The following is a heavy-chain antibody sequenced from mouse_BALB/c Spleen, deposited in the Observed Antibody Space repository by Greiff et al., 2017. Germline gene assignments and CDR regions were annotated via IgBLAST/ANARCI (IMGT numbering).Heavy chain of an antibody. V-gene: IGHV1-20*02. CDR3: ARRKYLDY. J-gene: IGHJ2*01. Sequence: VQLQQSGPELVKPGASVKISCKASGYSFTGYFMNWVMQSHGKSLEWIGRINPYNGDTFYNQKFKGKATLTVDKSSSTAHMELRSLASEDSAVYYCARRKYLDYWGQGTTLTVSS. D-gene: IGHD2-10*02. CDR2: INPYNGDT. CDR1: GYSFTGYF.